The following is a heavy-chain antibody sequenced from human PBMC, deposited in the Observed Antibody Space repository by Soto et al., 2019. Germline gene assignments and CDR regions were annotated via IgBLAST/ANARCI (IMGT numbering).Heavy chain of an antibody. CDR2: INHSGST. V-gene: IGHV4-34*01. D-gene: IGHD3-10*01. CDR3: GRFGEPVMDY. J-gene: IGHJ4*02. Sequence: QVQLQQWGAGLLKPSETLSLTCAVYGGSFSGYYWSWIRQPPGKGLEWIGEINHSGSTNYNPSLKIRVTISVDTSKNQFSMKLSSVTAADTGVYYCGRFGEPVMDYWGQGNLVNVSS. CDR1: GGSFSGYY.